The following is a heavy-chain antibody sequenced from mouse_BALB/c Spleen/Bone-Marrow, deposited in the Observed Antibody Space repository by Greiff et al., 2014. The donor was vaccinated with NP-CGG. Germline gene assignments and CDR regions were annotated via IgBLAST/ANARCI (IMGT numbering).Heavy chain of an antibody. D-gene: IGHD2-1*01. J-gene: IGHJ1*01. CDR1: GFSLNDYG. CDR2: IWGGGST. V-gene: IGHV2-6-5*01. CDR3: AKQYGNYDWYFDV. Sequence: VQLQQSGPGLVAPSQSLSITCTVSGFSLNDYGVSWIRQPPGKGLEWLGVIWGGGSTYYNSALKSRLSISKDNSKSQVFLKMNSLQTDDTAMYYCAKQYGNYDWYFDVWGARTTVTVSS.